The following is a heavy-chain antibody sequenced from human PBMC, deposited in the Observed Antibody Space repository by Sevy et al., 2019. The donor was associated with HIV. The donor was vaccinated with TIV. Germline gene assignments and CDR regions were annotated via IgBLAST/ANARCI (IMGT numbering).Heavy chain of an antibody. CDR1: GFNFSSYA. CDR3: APFDY. CDR2: ISGGSSRI. V-gene: IGHV3-23*01. J-gene: IGHJ4*02. Sequence: GGSLRLSCEASGFNFSSYAMSWVRQAPGKGLECVSSISGGSSRIHYADSVKGRFIISRDTSKNTLYLQMNSLRAEDTAIYYCAPFDYWGQGIQVTVSS.